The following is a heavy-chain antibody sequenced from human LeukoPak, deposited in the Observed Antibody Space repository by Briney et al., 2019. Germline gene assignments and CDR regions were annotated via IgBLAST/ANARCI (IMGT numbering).Heavy chain of an antibody. V-gene: IGHV4-39*01. CDR3: ARHESASKSDYYDSSGYPGAFDI. D-gene: IGHD3-22*01. CDR2: IYYSGST. J-gene: IGHJ3*02. CDR1: GGSISSSSYY. Sequence: PSETLSLTCTVSGGSISSSSYYWGWIRQPPGKGLEWIGSIYYSGSTYYNPSLKSRVTISVDTSKNQFSLKLSSVTAADTAVYYCARHESASKSDYYDSSGYPGAFDIWGQRTMVTISS.